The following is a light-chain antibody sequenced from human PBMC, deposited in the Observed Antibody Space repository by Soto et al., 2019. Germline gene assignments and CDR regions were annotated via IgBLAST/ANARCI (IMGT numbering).Light chain of an antibody. CDR3: QRYNNWPVT. V-gene: IGKV3-15*01. CDR1: QSVSSN. Sequence: EIVMTQSPATLSVSPGERATLSCRASQSVSSNLAWYQQKPGQAPRLLIYGASTRATGIPARFSGSGSGTESNLTISSLQSEDFAVYYCQRYNNWPVTFGPGTKVDIK. J-gene: IGKJ3*01. CDR2: GAS.